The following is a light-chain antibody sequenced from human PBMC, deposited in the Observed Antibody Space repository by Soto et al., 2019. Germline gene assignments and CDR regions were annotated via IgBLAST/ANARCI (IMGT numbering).Light chain of an antibody. J-gene: IGLJ3*02. V-gene: IGLV2-8*01. CDR3: TSYVGSNIWV. CDR1: SSDVGAYKY. Sequence: QSVLTQPPSASGSPGQSVTISCTGTSSDVGAYKYVSWYQQYPGKAPKLMIYEVSKRPSGVPDRFSGSKSGTTASLTVSGAQAEEEDDYWCTSYVGSNIWVFGGGTKLTVL. CDR2: EVS.